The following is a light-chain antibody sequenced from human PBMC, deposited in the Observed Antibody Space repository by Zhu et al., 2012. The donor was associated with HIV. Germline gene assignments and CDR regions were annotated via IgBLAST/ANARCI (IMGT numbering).Light chain of an antibody. CDR3: QQYKTYAQV. CDR1: QSISTW. J-gene: IGKJ1*01. Sequence: DIQMTQSPSSLSASVGDRVTITCRASQSISTWLAWYQQKLGKAPKLLIYKASTLQSGVPSRFSGSGSGTEFTLTISSLQPDDFATYYCQQYKTYAQVFGQGTKVEIK. V-gene: IGKV1-5*03. CDR2: KAS.